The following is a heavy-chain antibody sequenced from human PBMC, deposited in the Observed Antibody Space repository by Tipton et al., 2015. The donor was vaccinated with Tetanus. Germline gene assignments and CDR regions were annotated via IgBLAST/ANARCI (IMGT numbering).Heavy chain of an antibody. V-gene: IGHV4-30-4*01. Sequence: VKPSQTLSLTCAVSGGSFTSGDFYWTWIRQSPGKGLEWIGSIYSSGRAHYSPSLKSRVTISQDTSKNQFSLKLTSVTAADTAVYYCARANYDFPKKGPFDSWGQGTQVIVSS. J-gene: IGHJ4*02. CDR1: GGSFTSGDFY. D-gene: IGHD3-3*01. CDR3: ARANYDFPKKGPFDS. CDR2: IYSSGRA.